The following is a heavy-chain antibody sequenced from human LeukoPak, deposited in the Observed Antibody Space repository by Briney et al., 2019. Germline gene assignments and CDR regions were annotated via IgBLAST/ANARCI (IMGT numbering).Heavy chain of an antibody. Sequence: KAGGSLRLSCAASGFTFSGYSMNWVRQAPGKGLEWVSSISSSSSYIYYADSVKGRFTISRDNSKNTLSLQVSSLRTEDTAVYYCAKDRYSYAFEYSDSWGQGTLVTVSS. V-gene: IGHV3-21*01. CDR1: GFTFSGYS. J-gene: IGHJ4*02. D-gene: IGHD5-18*01. CDR3: AKDRYSYAFEYSDS. CDR2: ISSSSSYI.